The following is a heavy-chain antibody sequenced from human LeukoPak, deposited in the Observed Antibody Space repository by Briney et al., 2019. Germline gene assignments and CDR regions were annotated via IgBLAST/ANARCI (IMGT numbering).Heavy chain of an antibody. J-gene: IGHJ5*02. V-gene: IGHV1-69*13. Sequence: SVKVSCKASGGTFSSYDISWVRQAPGQGLEWMGGVIPIFGTANYAQKFQGRVTITADESTSTAYMERSSLRSEDTAVYYCARVLGGTTPPGWFDPWGQGTLVTVSS. CDR1: GGTFSSYD. D-gene: IGHD1-26*01. CDR2: VIPIFGTA. CDR3: ARVLGGTTPPGWFDP.